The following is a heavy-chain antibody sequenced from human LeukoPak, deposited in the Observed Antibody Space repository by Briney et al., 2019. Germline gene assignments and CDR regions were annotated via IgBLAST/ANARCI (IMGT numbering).Heavy chain of an antibody. CDR1: GGTFSSYT. D-gene: IGHD1-26*01. J-gene: IGHJ4*02. CDR2: IIPILGIA. V-gene: IGHV1-69*02. Sequence: SVKLSCKASGGTFSSYTISWVRQAPGPGLEWMGRIIPILGIANYAQKFQGRVTITADKSTSTAYMELSSLRSEDTAVYYCARGGGSYLDNWGQGTLFTVSS. CDR3: ARGGGSYLDN.